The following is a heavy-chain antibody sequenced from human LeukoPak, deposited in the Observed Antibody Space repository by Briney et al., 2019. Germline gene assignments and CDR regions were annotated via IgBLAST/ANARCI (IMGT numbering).Heavy chain of an antibody. D-gene: IGHD6-13*01. CDR3: ARLGLIAAAAPDY. J-gene: IGHJ4*02. CDR2: TYYRSKWYN. V-gene: IGHV6-1*01. Sequence: SQTLSLTCALSGDSFSSNSAAWDWVRQSPSRGLEWLERTYYRSKWYNDYAVSVKSRIPINPDTSKNQFSLQLNSVTPEDTAVYYCARLGLIAAAAPDYWGQGTLVTVSS. CDR1: GDSFSSNSAA.